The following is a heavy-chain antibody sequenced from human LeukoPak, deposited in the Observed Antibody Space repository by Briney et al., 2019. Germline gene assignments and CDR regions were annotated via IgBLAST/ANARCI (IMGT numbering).Heavy chain of an antibody. D-gene: IGHD3-22*01. CDR1: GFTFRSYS. V-gene: IGHV3-21*01. J-gene: IGHJ4*02. Sequence: GGSLRLSCAASGFTFRSYSMNWVRQAPGKGLEWVSAIDPSSTYIYYADSVKGRFTISRDNSKNTLYLQMNSLRAEDTAVYYCARGGRDYYDSSAPYYFDYWGQGTLVTVSS. CDR2: IDPSSTYI. CDR3: ARGGRDYYDSSAPYYFDY.